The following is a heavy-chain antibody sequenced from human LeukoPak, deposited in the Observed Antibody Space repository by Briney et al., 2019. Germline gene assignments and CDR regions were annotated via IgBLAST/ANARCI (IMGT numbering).Heavy chain of an antibody. J-gene: IGHJ3*02. CDR1: GGSISSYY. V-gene: IGHV4-59*01. D-gene: IGHD6-19*01. Sequence: SETLSLTCTVSGGSISSYYWSWIRQPPGKGLEWIGHIYYSGYTDYNPSLKSRVTISVDTSKNQFSLKLSSLTAADTAVYYCARHIAVSASGALDIWGLGTMVTVSS. CDR3: ARHIAVSASGALDI. CDR2: IYYSGYT.